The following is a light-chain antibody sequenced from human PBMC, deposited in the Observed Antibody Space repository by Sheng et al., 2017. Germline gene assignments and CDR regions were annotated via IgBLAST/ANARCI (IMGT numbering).Light chain of an antibody. CDR1: QGINNY. V-gene: IGKV1-9*01. Sequence: DIQLTQSPSFLSASVGDRVTITCRASQGINNYLAWYQQKPGKAPKLLIYAASTLESGVPSRFSGSGSGTEFTLTISSLQPEDFATYYCLQLNTYPRTFGQGTRLEIK. CDR2: AAS. CDR3: LQLNTYPRT. J-gene: IGKJ5*01.